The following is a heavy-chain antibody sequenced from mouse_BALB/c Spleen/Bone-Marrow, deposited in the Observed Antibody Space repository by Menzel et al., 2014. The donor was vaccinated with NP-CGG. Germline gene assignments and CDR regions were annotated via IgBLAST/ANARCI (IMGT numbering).Heavy chain of an antibody. D-gene: IGHD2-5*01. J-gene: IGHJ3*01. CDR3: ARSNYPAWFAY. Sequence: VQLQQSGAELAKPGASVKMSCKASGYTYTSYWMHWVKRRPGQGLEWIGYINPSTGYTEYNQKFKDKATLTAVKSSSTAYMQLSSLTSEDSAVYYCARSNYPAWFAYWGQGTLVTVSA. CDR2: INPSTGYT. V-gene: IGHV1-7*01. CDR1: GYTYTSYW.